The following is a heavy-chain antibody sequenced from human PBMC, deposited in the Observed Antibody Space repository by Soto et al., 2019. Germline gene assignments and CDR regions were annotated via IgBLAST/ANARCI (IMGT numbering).Heavy chain of an antibody. CDR1: GGSISSYY. V-gene: IGHV4-59*12. CDR2: IYHSGST. D-gene: IGHD1-7*01. CDR3: ARETGTTPYFDY. J-gene: IGHJ4*02. Sequence: SETLSLTCTVSGGSISSYYWSWIRQPPGKGLEWIGYIYHSGSTNYNPSLKSRVTISVDTSKNQFSLKLSSVTAADTAVYYCARETGTTPYFDYWGQGTLVTVSS.